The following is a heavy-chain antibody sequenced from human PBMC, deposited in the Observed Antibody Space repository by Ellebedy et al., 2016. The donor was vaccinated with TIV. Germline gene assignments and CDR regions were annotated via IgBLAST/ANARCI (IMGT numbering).Heavy chain of an antibody. V-gene: IGHV3-43*02. CDR3: AKEIFPYCSGGSCYSIDY. J-gene: IGHJ4*02. D-gene: IGHD2-15*01. Sequence: GESLKISCAASGFTFDDYAMHWVRQAPGKGLEWVSLISGDGGSTYYADSVKGRFTISRDNSKNSLYLQMNSLRTEDTALYYCAKEIFPYCSGGSCYSIDYWGQGTLVTVSS. CDR2: ISGDGGST. CDR1: GFTFDDYA.